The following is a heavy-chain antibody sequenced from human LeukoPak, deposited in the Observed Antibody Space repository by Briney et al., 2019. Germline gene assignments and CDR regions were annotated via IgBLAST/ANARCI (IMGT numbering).Heavy chain of an antibody. D-gene: IGHD1-1*01. Sequence: GRSLRLSCAASGFTFDDYAMHWVRQAPGKGLEWVSGINWNGGSTGYADSVKGRFTISRDNAKNSLYLQMNSLRAEDTALYYCARAGPRPPFAFDIWGQGTMVTVSS. V-gene: IGHV3-20*04. CDR3: ARAGPRPPFAFDI. J-gene: IGHJ3*02. CDR2: INWNGGST. CDR1: GFTFDDYA.